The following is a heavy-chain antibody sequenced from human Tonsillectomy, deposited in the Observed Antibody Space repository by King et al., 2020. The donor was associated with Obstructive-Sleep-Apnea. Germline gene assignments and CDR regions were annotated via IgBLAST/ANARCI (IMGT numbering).Heavy chain of an antibody. J-gene: IGHJ4*02. CDR2: INHSGST. V-gene: IGHV4-34*01. CDR1: NASFSAYY. D-gene: IGHD4-17*01. CDR3: ASGLTVTTPGDY. Sequence: VQLQQWGAGLLQPSETLSLTCAVYNASFSAYYWSWIRQPPGKGLEWIGEINHSGSTNYNPSLKSRVTISVDTSKNQFSLNLNSVTAADTAVYYCASGLTVTTPGDYWGQGTLVTVSP.